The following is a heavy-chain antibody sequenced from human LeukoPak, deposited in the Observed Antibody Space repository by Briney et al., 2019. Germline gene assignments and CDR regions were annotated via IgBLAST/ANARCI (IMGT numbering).Heavy chain of an antibody. CDR1: GYTFTSYG. D-gene: IGHD6-19*01. J-gene: IGHJ6*04. CDR2: ISTYNGYA. V-gene: IGHV1-18*04. Sequence: ASVKVSCKSSGYTFTSYGISWVRQAPGQGLEWMGWISTYNGYANYAQKLQGRVTMTTETSTSTAYMELRSLRSDATAVYYCARNSSAWYGYMDVWGKGTTVTVSS. CDR3: ARNSSAWYGYMDV.